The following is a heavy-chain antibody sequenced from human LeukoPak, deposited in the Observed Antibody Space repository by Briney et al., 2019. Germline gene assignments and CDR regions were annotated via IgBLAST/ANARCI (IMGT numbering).Heavy chain of an antibody. D-gene: IGHD3-16*01. V-gene: IGHV4-31*03. CDR3: ASLIRSRGDYFDY. CDR2: IYYSGST. J-gene: IGHJ4*02. CDR1: GGSISSGGYY. Sequence: PSQPLSLTCTVSGGSISSGGYYWSWIRQHPGKGLEWIGYIYYSGSTYYNPSLKSRVTISVGTSKNQFSLKLSSVTAADTAVYYCASLIRSRGDYFDYWGQGTLVTVSS.